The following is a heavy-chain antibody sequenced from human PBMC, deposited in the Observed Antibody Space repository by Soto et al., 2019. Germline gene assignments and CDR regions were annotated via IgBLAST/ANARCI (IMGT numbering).Heavy chain of an antibody. V-gene: IGHV4-30-4*01. CDR3: ARQHGYSGLSRFDP. CDR1: GGSISSGDYY. D-gene: IGHD5-12*01. CDR2: IYYSGST. Sequence: QEQLQESGPGLVKPSQTLSLTCTVSGGSISSGDYYWSWIRQPPGKGLEWIGYIYYSGSTYYNPSIKGRVTISVDTSKNQFSLKLSSVTAADTAVYSCARQHGYSGLSRFDPWGQGTLVTVSS. J-gene: IGHJ5*02.